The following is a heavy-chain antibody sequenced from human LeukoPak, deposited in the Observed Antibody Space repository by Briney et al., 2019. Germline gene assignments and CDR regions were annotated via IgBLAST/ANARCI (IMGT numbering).Heavy chain of an antibody. CDR3: AKGPQLYSGYHPDY. J-gene: IGHJ4*02. Sequence: GGSLRLSCAASGCTFSNNAMTWVRQAPGEGLEWVSTITGSDDSTYYADSVKGRFTISRDYSKNTVFLQLNNLRAEDTAMYYCAKGPQLYSGYHPDYWGQGTLVTVSS. CDR1: GCTFSNNA. V-gene: IGHV3-23*01. D-gene: IGHD3-22*01. CDR2: ITGSDDST.